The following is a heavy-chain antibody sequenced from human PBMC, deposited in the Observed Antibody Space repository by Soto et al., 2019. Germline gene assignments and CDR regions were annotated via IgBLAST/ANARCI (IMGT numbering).Heavy chain of an antibody. CDR2: IYYNGNT. D-gene: IGHD2-15*01. J-gene: IGHJ4*02. Sequence: QVQLQESGPGLVKPSETLSLTCTVSGGSMSNFYWSWIRQPPGKGLEWIGYIYYNGNTNYNPSLRSRITISVDTSKNQFSLKLNSVTAADTAVYYCARGGWSLDDWGQGALGTVSS. V-gene: IGHV4-59*01. CDR3: ARGGWSLDD. CDR1: GGSMSNFY.